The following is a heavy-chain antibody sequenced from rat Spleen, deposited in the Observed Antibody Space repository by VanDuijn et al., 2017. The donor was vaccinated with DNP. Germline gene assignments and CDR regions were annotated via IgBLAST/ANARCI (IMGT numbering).Heavy chain of an antibody. J-gene: IGHJ2*01. Sequence: EVQLVESGGDLVQPGRSLKLSCIASGFTFNKYWMTWIRQVPGKGLEWVASITSSGGSTYYPDSVKGRFTISRHNAKNTLYLQMNSLRSEDTATYYCAREGITTSDYFDYWGQGVMVTVSS. CDR1: GFTFNKYW. CDR2: ITSSGGST. V-gene: IGHV5-31*01. CDR3: AREGITTSDYFDY. D-gene: IGHD1-10*01.